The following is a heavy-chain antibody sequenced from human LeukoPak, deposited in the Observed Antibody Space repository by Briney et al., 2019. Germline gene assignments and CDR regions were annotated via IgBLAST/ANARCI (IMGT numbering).Heavy chain of an antibody. Sequence: RSGGSLRLSCAASGFTFSSYGMHWVRQAPGKGLEWVAFIRYDGSNKYYADSVKGRFTISRDNSKNTLYLQMNSLRAEDTAVYYCANGAYCRSTSCSYTTPFDYWGQGTLVTVSS. D-gene: IGHD2-2*01. CDR1: GFTFSSYG. V-gene: IGHV3-30*02. J-gene: IGHJ4*02. CDR2: IRYDGSNK. CDR3: ANGAYCRSTSCSYTTPFDY.